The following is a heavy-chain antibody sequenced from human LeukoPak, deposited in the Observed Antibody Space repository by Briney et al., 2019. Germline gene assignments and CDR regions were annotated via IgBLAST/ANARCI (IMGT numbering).Heavy chain of an antibody. D-gene: IGHD3-9*01. Sequence: GESLKISCKGSGYTFTTYWIGWVRQMPGKGLEWTGIIYPGDSDTRYSPSFQGQVTISADKSISTAYLQWSSLKASDTAMYYCARRPHYDILTGYELYYFDYWGQGTLVTVSS. CDR1: GYTFTTYW. J-gene: IGHJ4*02. CDR2: IYPGDSDT. CDR3: ARRPHYDILTGYELYYFDY. V-gene: IGHV5-51*01.